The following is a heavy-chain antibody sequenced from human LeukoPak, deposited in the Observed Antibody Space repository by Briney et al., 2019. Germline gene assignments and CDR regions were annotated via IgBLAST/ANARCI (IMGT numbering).Heavy chain of an antibody. J-gene: IGHJ4*02. V-gene: IGHV4-59*08. CDR3: ASVRGLGVITPYLDY. D-gene: IGHD3-16*02. CDR1: GGSISSYY. CDR2: IYYSGST. Sequence: PSETLSLTCTVSGGSISSYYWSWIRQPPGKGLEWIGYIYYSGSTNYNPSLKSRVTISVDTSKNQFSLKLSSVTDADTAVYYCASVRGLGVITPYLDYWGQGTLVTVSS.